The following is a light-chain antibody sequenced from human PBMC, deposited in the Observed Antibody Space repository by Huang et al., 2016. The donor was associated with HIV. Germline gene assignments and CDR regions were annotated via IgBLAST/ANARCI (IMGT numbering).Light chain of an antibody. V-gene: IGKV3-15*01. CDR1: RSVSTN. CDR2: GSS. CDR3: HQYNNWLLS. J-gene: IGKJ4*01. Sequence: EIVMTQSPATLSVSPGERVTLSCRANRSVSTNLAWYKQRPGQGPRLLIYGSSTRAPGIPARFSGSGSGTDFSLTISSLQSEDFALYYCHQYNNWLLSFGGGTRVDI.